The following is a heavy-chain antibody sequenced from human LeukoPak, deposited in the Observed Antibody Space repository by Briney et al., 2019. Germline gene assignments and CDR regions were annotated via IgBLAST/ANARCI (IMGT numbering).Heavy chain of an antibody. CDR3: ARDEMLFQSAY. J-gene: IGHJ4*02. CDR1: GFTLSNFW. Sequence: GGSLRLSCAASGFTLSNFWMSWVRQAPGKGLEWVANIKQDGSDKYYLDSVEGRFSISRDNAKNSLYLQMNSLRAEDTAVYYCARDEMLFQSAYLGQGTLVTVSS. CDR2: IKQDGSDK. V-gene: IGHV3-7*04. D-gene: IGHD3-10*01.